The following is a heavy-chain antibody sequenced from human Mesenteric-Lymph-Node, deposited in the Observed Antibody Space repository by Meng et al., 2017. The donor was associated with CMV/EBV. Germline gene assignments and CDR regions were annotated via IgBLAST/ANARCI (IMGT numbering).Heavy chain of an antibody. J-gene: IGHJ4*02. CDR1: GFIFSTYW. CDR3: ARDWFLFDY. V-gene: IGHV3-7*01. CDR2: IKQDGSEK. Sequence: GGSLRLSCAASGFIFSTYWMSWVRQAPGKGLEWVANIKQDGSEKYYLDSVKGRFTISRDNAKNSLYLQMNSLRAEDTAVYYCARDWFLFDYWGQGTLVTVSS. D-gene: IGHD3-10*01.